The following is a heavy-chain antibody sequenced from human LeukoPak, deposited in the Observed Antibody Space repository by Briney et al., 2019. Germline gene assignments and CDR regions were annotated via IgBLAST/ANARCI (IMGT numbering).Heavy chain of an antibody. V-gene: IGHV1-69*04. Sequence: GASVKVSCKASGGTFSSYAISWVRQAPGQGLEWMGRITPILGIANYAQKFQGRVTITADESTSTAYMELSSLRSEDTAVYYCARAYAPHYYYYYYMDVWGKGTTVTVSS. CDR2: ITPILGIA. CDR1: GGTFSSYA. CDR3: ARAYAPHYYYYYYMDV. D-gene: IGHD2-2*01. J-gene: IGHJ6*03.